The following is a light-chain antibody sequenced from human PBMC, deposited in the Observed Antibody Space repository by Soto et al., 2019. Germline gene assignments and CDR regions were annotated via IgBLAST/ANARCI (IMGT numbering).Light chain of an antibody. V-gene: IGKV1-33*01. J-gene: IGKJ2*01. CDR1: QDISNY. CDR3: QQYDNLPPYT. CDR2: DAS. Sequence: DIQMTQSPSSLSASVGDRVTITCQASQDISNYLNWYQQKPGKAPKLLIYDASNLETGVPSNFSGSRSGTDFTFTISSMQPEDIAAYYCQQYDNLPPYTFGQGTKLEIK.